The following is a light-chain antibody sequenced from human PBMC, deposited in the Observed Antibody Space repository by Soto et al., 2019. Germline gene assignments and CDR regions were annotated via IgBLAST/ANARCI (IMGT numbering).Light chain of an antibody. CDR1: TTDVGSYKL. CDR2: EVS. V-gene: IGLV2-23*02. J-gene: IGLJ1*01. Sequence: QSALTQPASVSGSPGQSITISCTGTTTDVGSYKLVSWYQQHPGKAPKLMIYEVSRRPSGVSNRFSGSKSGNTASLTISGLQAEDEADSYCCSWAGSSTFYFFGSGTKLTVL. CDR3: CSWAGSSTFYF.